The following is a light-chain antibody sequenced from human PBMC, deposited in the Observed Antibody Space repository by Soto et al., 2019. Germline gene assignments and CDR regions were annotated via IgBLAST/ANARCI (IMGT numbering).Light chain of an antibody. CDR3: CSYVGARTYV. V-gene: IGLV2-23*01. CDR1: ISDVGSSGP. Sequence: QSVLTQPASVSGSPGQSITISCSGSISDVGSSGPVSWYQHHPGQVPKLIIYECSRRPSGVSSRFSGSKTGNTASLTITGLQAEDEANYYCCSYVGARTYVFGTGTKVTVL. J-gene: IGLJ1*01. CDR2: ECS.